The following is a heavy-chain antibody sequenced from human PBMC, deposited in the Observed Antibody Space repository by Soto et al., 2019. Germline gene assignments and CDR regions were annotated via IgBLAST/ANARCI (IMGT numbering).Heavy chain of an antibody. V-gene: IGHV3-30-3*01. CDR1: GFTFSNYA. D-gene: IGHD6-6*01. CDR2: ISYAGSNK. J-gene: IGHJ4*02. CDR3: ALERSHSSSPYFHY. Sequence: QVLLVESGGGVVQPGRSLRLSCAASGFTFSNYAMHLVRQAPGKGLEWVAVISYAGSNKYYADSVKGRFTISRDNSKNTVDLQMNSLRAEDTAVYYCALERSHSSSPYFHYWGQGTLVTVSS.